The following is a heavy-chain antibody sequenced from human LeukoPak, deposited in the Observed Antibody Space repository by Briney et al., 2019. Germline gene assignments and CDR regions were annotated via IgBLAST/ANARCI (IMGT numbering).Heavy chain of an antibody. CDR2: INPSGGST. V-gene: IGHV1-46*01. CDR3: ARDLGGGSYGWGKFDL. J-gene: IGHJ2*01. CDR1: GYSFTSYY. Sequence: ASVKVSFKASGYSFTSYYMHWVRQAPGQGLEWMGIINPSGGSTSYAQKFQGRVTMTRDTSTSTVYMELSSLRSEDTAVYYCARDLGGGSYGWGKFDLWGRGTLFAVSS. D-gene: IGHD3-10*01.